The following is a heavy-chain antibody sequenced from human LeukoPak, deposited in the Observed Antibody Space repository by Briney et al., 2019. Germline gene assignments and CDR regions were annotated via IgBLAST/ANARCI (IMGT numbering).Heavy chain of an antibody. CDR2: IRSRAYGGTT. V-gene: IGHV3-49*04. Sequence: QPGRSLRLSCTASEFTFGDHAMSWVRQAPGKGLEWVGFIRSRAYGGTTEYAPAVKGRFLISRDDSKSIAYLHMNSLKTEDTAEYYCARGPIQQWLYNGMDVWGQGTTVSVSS. CDR3: ARGPIQQWLYNGMDV. D-gene: IGHD5-18*01. J-gene: IGHJ6*02. CDR1: EFTFGDHA.